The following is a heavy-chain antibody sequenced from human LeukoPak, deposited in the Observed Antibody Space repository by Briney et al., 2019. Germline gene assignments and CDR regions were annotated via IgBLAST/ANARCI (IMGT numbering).Heavy chain of an antibody. J-gene: IGHJ4*02. CDR1: GYTFTGYY. CDR3: ARDRITVAGSSAY. V-gene: IGHV1-2*02. D-gene: IGHD6-19*01. Sequence: ASVKVSCKASGYTFTGYYMHWVRQAPGQGLEWMGWINPNSGGTNYAQKFQGRVTMTRDTSISTAYMELSSLRSEDTAVYYCARDRITVAGSSAYWGQGTLVTVSS. CDR2: INPNSGGT.